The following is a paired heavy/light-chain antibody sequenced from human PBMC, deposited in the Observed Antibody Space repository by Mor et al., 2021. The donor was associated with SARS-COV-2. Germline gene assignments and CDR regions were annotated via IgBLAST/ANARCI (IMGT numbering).Heavy chain of an antibody. CDR2: VDNDGGST. V-gene: IGHV3-74*01. CDR3: ARGWPSLPDY. J-gene: IGHJ4*02. D-gene: IGHD2-15*01. CDR1: GFGFGSFW. Sequence: EVHLMESGGGLVQPGGSLRLSCAASGFGFGSFWMHWIRQAPGKGLEWVSRVDNDGGSTKYADSVKGRFIISRDNAKNIVYLQMNSLGVEDTALYYCARGWPSLPDYWGQGTLVTVSS.
Light chain of an antibody. CDR1: SSDVGGYNY. V-gene: IGLV2-11*01. CDR3: CSYAGGSYV. J-gene: IGLJ1*01. Sequence: QSALTQPRSVSGSPGQSVAISCTGTSSDVGGYNYVSWYQQHPDKAPKVIIYHVTERPSGVPDRFSGSKSGNTASLTIYGLQAEDEADYYCCSYAGGSYVFGTGTKVTVL. CDR2: HVT.